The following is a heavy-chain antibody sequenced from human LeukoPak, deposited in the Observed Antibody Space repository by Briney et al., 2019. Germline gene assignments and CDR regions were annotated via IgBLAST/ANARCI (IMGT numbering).Heavy chain of an antibody. V-gene: IGHV4-34*01. CDR3: ACYSNIAVVDELPAAIGGNWFDP. CDR1: GGSFSGYY. Sequence: SETLSLTCAVYGGSFSGYYWSWTRQPPGKGLEWIGEINHSGSTNYNPSLKSRVTISVDTSKNQFSLKLSSVTAADTAVYYCACYSNIAVVDELPAAIGGNWFDPWGQGTLVTVSS. J-gene: IGHJ5*02. D-gene: IGHD2-2*02. CDR2: INHSGST.